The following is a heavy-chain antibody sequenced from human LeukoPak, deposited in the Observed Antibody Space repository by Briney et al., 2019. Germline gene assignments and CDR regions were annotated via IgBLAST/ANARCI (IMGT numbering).Heavy chain of an antibody. CDR1: GFTFSSYA. D-gene: IGHD3-22*01. J-gene: IGHJ4*02. V-gene: IGHV3-23*01. CDR3: AKTDYYYDSSGYYPDY. CDR2: ISGSDGST. Sequence: QPGGSLRLSCAASGFTFSSYAMSWVRQAPGKGLEWVSAISGSDGSTYYADSVKGRFTISRDNAKNSLYLQMNSLRAEDTAVYYCAKTDYYYDSSGYYPDYWGQGTLVTVSS.